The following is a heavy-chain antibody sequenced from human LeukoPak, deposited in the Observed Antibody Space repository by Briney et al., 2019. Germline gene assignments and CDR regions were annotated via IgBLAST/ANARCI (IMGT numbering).Heavy chain of an antibody. CDR2: INSDGSST. D-gene: IGHD4-17*01. CDR3: AKDWATVTYYYYYGMDV. V-gene: IGHV3-74*01. CDR1: GFTFSSYW. J-gene: IGHJ6*02. Sequence: GGSLRLSCAASGFTFSSYWMYWVRQAPGKGLVWVSHINSDGSSTNYADSVKGRFTISRDNAKNTLYLQMNSLRVEDTAVYYCAKDWATVTYYYYYGMDVWGHGTTVTVSS.